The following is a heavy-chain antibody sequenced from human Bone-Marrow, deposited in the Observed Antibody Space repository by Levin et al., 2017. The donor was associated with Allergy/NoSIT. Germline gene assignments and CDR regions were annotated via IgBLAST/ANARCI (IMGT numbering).Heavy chain of an antibody. CDR1: GFTFSSYT. J-gene: IGHJ3*02. D-gene: IGHD2-8*01. CDR2: ITSDSTNK. CDR3: ARDEVMGATSDTFDI. Sequence: ETLSLTCAASGFTFSSYTLNWVRQTPGKGLEWVSTITSDSTNKYYADSVKGRFTISRDNAKNSLYLQMNSLRAEDTALYYCARDEVMGATSDTFDIWGQGTMVTVSS. V-gene: IGHV3-21*01.